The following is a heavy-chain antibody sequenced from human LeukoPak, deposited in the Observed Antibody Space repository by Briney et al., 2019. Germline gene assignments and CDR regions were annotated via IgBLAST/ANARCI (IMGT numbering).Heavy chain of an antibody. J-gene: IGHJ4*02. CDR2: ISGSGGST. Sequence: TGGSLRLSCAAAGFTLSSYAMSWVRQAPGKGLEWVSAISGSGGSTYYADSVKGRFTISRDNSKNTLYLQMNSLRAEGTAVYYCAKDAAPFDYWGQGTLVTVSS. CDR3: AKDAAPFDY. CDR1: GFTLSSYA. V-gene: IGHV3-23*01. D-gene: IGHD6-13*01.